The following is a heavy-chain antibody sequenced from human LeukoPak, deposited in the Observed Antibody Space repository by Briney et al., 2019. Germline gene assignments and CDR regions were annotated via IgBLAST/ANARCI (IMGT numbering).Heavy chain of an antibody. CDR2: ISGSGGST. V-gene: IGHV3-23*01. CDR3: AKGEGYCSTISCDPRVAYYYGMDV. CDR1: GFTFSSYV. J-gene: IGHJ6*02. Sequence: RGSLTLSCEVSGFTFSSYVMNWVRHAPGKGLEWVSSISGSGGSTYYADSVKGRLTISRDNSKNTLYLQMNSLRAEDTAVYYCAKGEGYCSTISCDPRVAYYYGMDVWGQGTTVTVSS. D-gene: IGHD2-2*01.